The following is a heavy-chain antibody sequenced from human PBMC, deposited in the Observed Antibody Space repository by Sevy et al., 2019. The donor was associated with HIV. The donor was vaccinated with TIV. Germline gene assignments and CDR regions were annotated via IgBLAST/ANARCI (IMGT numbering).Heavy chain of an antibody. Sequence: GGSLRLSCAASGFTFSNAWMSWVRQAPGKGLEWVGRIKSKTDGGTTDYAAPVKGRFTISRDDSKNTLYLQMNSLKTEDTAVYYCTTDRYHYYDSSGDAFDIWGQWTMVTVSS. CDR3: TTDRYHYYDSSGDAFDI. D-gene: IGHD3-22*01. J-gene: IGHJ3*02. V-gene: IGHV3-15*01. CDR1: GFTFSNAW. CDR2: IKSKTDGGTT.